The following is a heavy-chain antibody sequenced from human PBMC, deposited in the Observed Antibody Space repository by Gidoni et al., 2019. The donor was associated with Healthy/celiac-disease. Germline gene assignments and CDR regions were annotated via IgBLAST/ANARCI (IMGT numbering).Heavy chain of an antibody. Sequence: EVQQLESGGGVGQPGGARGLSCAAGGFNVSSDAMSWARPAPGKGLAWVSALSGSGGSTSYADSVHVRFTISRDNSKTTLSLQMTSLRAEDTAVYYCVTDEWVYYDILTVDHHDAFDIWGQGTMVTVSS. CDR2: LSGSGGST. CDR1: GFNVSSDA. V-gene: IGHV3-23*01. J-gene: IGHJ3*02. CDR3: VTDEWVYYDILTVDHHDAFDI. D-gene: IGHD3-9*01.